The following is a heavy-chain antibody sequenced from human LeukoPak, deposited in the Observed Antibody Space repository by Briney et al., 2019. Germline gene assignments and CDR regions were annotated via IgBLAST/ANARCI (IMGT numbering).Heavy chain of an antibody. J-gene: IGHJ5*02. CDR2: MNPNSGNT. Sequence: ASVTVSCKASGYIFTSYDINWVRQAPGQGLEWMGWMNPNSGNTGSAQRFQGRVTMTRDTSRSTAYMELRSLTSEDTAVYYCARGPLVRLPSSFDPWGQGTLVTVSS. D-gene: IGHD3-16*02. V-gene: IGHV1-8*01. CDR1: GYIFTSYD. CDR3: ARGPLVRLPSSFDP.